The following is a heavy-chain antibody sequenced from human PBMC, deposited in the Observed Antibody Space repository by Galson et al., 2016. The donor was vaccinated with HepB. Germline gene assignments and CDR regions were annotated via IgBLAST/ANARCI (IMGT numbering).Heavy chain of an antibody. D-gene: IGHD6-13*01. V-gene: IGHV3-53*01. CDR2: IYSGGST. CDR1: GFAVSSNY. Sequence: LRLSCAVSGFAVSSNYMSWLRQAPGKGLEWVSLIYSGGSTYYADSVKGRFTISRDNSKNTLYLQMNSLRAGDTAVYYCARDLAAAWGYFDCWGQGTLVTVSS. CDR3: ARDLAAAWGYFDC. J-gene: IGHJ4*02.